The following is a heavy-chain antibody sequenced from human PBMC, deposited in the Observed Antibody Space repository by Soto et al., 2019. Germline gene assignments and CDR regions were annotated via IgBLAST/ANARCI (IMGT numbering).Heavy chain of an antibody. V-gene: IGHV4-4*02. D-gene: IGHD1-7*01. CDR2: IYRTGST. CDR1: GGSFTSNNW. Sequence: ASETLSLSCAVSGGSFTSNNWWTWVRQPPGQGLEWIGEIYRTGSTNYNPSLKSRVTISLDKSENQFSLKVTSLTAADTAVYYCASRDPGTSVDYWGQGTLVTVSS. CDR3: ASRDPGTSVDY. J-gene: IGHJ4*02.